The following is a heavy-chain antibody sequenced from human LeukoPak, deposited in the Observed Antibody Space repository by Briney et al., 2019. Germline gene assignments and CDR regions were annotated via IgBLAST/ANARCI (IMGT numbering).Heavy chain of an antibody. J-gene: IGHJ4*02. V-gene: IGHV3-21*01. CDR1: GFTFSSYS. CDR2: MSSGSRYI. D-gene: IGHD3-3*01. Sequence: PGGSLRLSCPASGFTFSSYSMTWVRQAPGKGLGWVSSMSSGSRYIYYADSVRGRFTISRDNAKNSLYLLMNSLRAEDTAVYYCARDRPTGASRLFVVQWGQGTLVTVSS. CDR3: ARDRPTGASRLFVVQ.